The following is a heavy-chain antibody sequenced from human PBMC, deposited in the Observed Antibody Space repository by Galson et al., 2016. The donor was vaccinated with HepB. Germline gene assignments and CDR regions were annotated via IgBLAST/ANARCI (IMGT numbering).Heavy chain of an antibody. Sequence: SLRLSCAASGFTFSNYAMGWVRQAPGKGLEWVSAISGSSGSTFYADSMKGRFTISRDNSKNTLNLQMNSLRVEGTAIYYCAKQGQWLVRAFVDYWGQGTLVTVSS. CDR1: GFTFSNYA. D-gene: IGHD6-19*01. CDR2: ISGSSGST. V-gene: IGHV3-23*01. CDR3: AKQGQWLVRAFVDY. J-gene: IGHJ4*02.